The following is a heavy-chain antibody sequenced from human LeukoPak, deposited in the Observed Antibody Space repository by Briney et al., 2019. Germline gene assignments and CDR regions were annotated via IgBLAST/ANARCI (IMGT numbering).Heavy chain of an antibody. D-gene: IGHD3-3*01. Sequence: GGSLRLSCAASGFTFSSYAMNWVRQAPRKGLEWVSYISVSSSTIYYADSVKGRFTISRDNAKNSLHLQMNSLRAEDTAVYYCARDLNFWSGFPNVYFDYWGQGSLVTVSS. J-gene: IGHJ4*02. CDR3: ARDLNFWSGFPNVYFDY. CDR2: ISVSSSTI. CDR1: GFTFSSYA. V-gene: IGHV3-48*01.